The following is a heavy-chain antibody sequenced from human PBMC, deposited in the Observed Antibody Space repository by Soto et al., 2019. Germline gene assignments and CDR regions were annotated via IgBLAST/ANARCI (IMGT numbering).Heavy chain of an antibody. CDR1: GVSISTSDYH. CDR3: TLLEVMISGVRVAHSFDS. D-gene: IGHD3-3*01. Sequence: VQLQESGPGLVMPSGTLSLTCAVSGVSISTSDYHWGWVRQPPRRGLECIGRVSATGSTYYTPSFASRVAVTVDTSSRQFSLNLKYVTAADTALYSCTLLEVMISGVRVAHSFDSWCQGRLVIVSS. CDR2: VSATGST. J-gene: IGHJ4*02. V-gene: IGHV4-39*01.